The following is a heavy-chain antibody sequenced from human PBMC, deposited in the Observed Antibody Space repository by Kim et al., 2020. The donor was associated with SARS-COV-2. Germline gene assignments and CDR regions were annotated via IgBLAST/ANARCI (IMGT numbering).Heavy chain of an antibody. Sequence: SETLSLTCTVSGGSISSGGYYWSWIRQHPGKGLEWIGYIYYSGSTYYNPSLKSRVTISVDTSKNQFSLKLSSVTAADTAVYYCARTNRVTLDYWGQGTLVTVSS. CDR2: IYYSGST. D-gene: IGHD2-21*02. J-gene: IGHJ4*02. V-gene: IGHV4-31*03. CDR1: GGSISSGGYY. CDR3: ARTNRVTLDY.